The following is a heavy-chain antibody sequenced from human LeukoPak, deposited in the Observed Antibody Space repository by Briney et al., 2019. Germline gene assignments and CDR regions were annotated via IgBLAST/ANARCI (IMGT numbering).Heavy chain of an antibody. J-gene: IGHJ6*03. CDR2: IFPSGSA. V-gene: IGHV4-4*09. Sequence: PSETLCLTCTVSAGSISSYYWTWIRQPPGKGLEWIGYIFPSGSAYYNPSLKTRVTISVDTSKHQFSLRLTSVTAAYTAVYYCARRHHYSYFMDVWGKGTTVTVSS. CDR1: AGSISSYY. CDR3: ARRHHYSYFMDV.